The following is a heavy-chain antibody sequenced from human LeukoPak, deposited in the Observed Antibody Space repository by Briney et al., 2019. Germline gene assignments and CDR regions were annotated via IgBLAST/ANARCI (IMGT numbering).Heavy chain of an antibody. CDR3: ALLAVASDFDY. CDR1: EFPFSFCE. V-gene: IGHV3-48*03. Sequence: PGGSLRLSCAVSEFPFSFCEMNWVRQAPGKGLEWVSNIGSSGTNRYYADSVKGRFSISRDNAKSSLYLQMNSLRVEDTAVYYCALLAVASDFDYWGQGALVTVSS. D-gene: IGHD6-19*01. J-gene: IGHJ4*02. CDR2: IGSSGTNR.